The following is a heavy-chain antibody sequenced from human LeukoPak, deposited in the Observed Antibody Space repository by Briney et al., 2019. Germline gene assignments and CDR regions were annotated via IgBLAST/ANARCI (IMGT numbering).Heavy chain of an antibody. Sequence: SVKVSCKASGGPFSSYAISWVRPAPGKGLEWMGGIIPIFGTANYAQKFQGRVTITADKSTSTAYMELSSLRSEDTAVYYCARDRQWLENAFDIWGQGTMVTVSS. CDR1: GGPFSSYA. CDR3: ARDRQWLENAFDI. V-gene: IGHV1-69*06. CDR2: IIPIFGTA. J-gene: IGHJ3*02. D-gene: IGHD6-19*01.